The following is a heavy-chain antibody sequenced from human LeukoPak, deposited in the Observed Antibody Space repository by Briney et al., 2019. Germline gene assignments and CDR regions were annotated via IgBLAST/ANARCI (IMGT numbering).Heavy chain of an antibody. CDR3: AKDHIVVVPAAMESI. D-gene: IGHD2-2*01. CDR2: IRYDGSNK. CDR1: GFTFSNYG. J-gene: IGHJ3*02. V-gene: IGHV3-30*02. Sequence: GGSLRLFCAASGFTFSNYGMHWVRQAPGKGLEWVAFIRYDGSNKYYADSVKGRFTISRDNSKNTLYLQMNSLRAEDTAVYYCAKDHIVVVPAAMESIWGQGTMVTVSS.